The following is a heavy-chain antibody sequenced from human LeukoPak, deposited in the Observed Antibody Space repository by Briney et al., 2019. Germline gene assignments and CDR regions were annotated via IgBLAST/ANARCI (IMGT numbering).Heavy chain of an antibody. Sequence: AETLSLTCAVYGGSFTSYYWSWIRQPPGKGLEWIGEMSHTGVTNNNQPLKSRVTMSVETSKNPLSLILTSVTAADTAVYYCARGPYSSDAGYWGQGTLVTVSS. CDR2: MSHTGVT. CDR3: ARGPYSSDAGY. V-gene: IGHV4-34*01. CDR1: GGSFTSYY. D-gene: IGHD6-25*01. J-gene: IGHJ4*02.